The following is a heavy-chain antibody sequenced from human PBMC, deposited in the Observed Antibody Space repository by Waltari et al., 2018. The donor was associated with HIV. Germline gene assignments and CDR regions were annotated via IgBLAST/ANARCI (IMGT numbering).Heavy chain of an antibody. Sequence: EVQLVESGGGLVQPGGSLRLPCAASGFTVSSNYMSWVRQAPGKGLEWVSLIYTGGSTYYADSVKGRFTISRDNSKNTLYLQMNSLRAEDTAVYYCASPDTTMVHGHYYFYHMDVWGQGTTVTVSS. V-gene: IGHV3-66*01. CDR2: IYTGGST. CDR1: GFTVSSNY. J-gene: IGHJ6*02. CDR3: ASPDTTMVHGHYYFYHMDV. D-gene: IGHD5-18*01.